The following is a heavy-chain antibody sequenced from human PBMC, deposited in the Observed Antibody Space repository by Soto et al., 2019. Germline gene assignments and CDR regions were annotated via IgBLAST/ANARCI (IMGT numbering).Heavy chain of an antibody. V-gene: IGHV1-69*01. CDR1: RDTFSKYA. CDR2: IIPIFGSR. Sequence: QVQLVQSGAEVKKPGASVKVSCKASRDTFSKYALNWVRQAPGQGLEWMGWIIPIFGSRNYSEKFQGRVTITADESTGTAYMELRSLRFEDTAVYYCARGETYVGVWGQGTTVTVSS. J-gene: IGHJ6*02. D-gene: IGHD3-10*02. CDR3: ARGETYVGV.